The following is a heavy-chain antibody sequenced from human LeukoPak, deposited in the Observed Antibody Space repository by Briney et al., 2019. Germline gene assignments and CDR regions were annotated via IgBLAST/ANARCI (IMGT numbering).Heavy chain of an antibody. CDR2: LSGLGYRT. Sequence: GSLILSCDASGFIFSTYAMSWVRQAPGKGLEWVSGLSGLGYRTHYADSVKGRFTISRDNAKNTLFLQINSLRAEDTAVYYCAREILAPGKTHDYWGQGTLVTVSS. V-gene: IGHV3-23*01. J-gene: IGHJ4*02. CDR1: GFIFSTYA. CDR3: AREILAPGKTHDY.